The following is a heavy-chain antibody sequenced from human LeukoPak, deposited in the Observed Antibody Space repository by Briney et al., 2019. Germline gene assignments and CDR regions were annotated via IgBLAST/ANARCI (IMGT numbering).Heavy chain of an antibody. Sequence: PSETLSLTSAVSGGSISSSNWWSWVRQPPAKGLEWIGEIYHSGSTNYNPSLKSRVTISVDKSKNQFSLKLSSVTAADTAVYYCASLADYYGSGSYYRNDYWGQGTLVTVSS. CDR2: IYHSGST. D-gene: IGHD3-10*01. J-gene: IGHJ4*02. V-gene: IGHV4-4*02. CDR1: GGSISSSNW. CDR3: ASLADYYGSGSYYRNDY.